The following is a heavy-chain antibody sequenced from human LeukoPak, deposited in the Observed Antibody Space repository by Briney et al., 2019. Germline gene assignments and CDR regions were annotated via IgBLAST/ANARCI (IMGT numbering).Heavy chain of an antibody. Sequence: GGSLRLSCAASGFTFSSSWMTWVRQAPGKGLEWVASINQDGGEIHYVDSVKGRFTISRDNAKNSLYLQMNSLRAEDTALYYCAKAQPYYYVWYFDLWGRGTLDTVSS. CDR3: AKAQPYYYVWYFDL. D-gene: IGHD3-10*02. CDR1: GFTFSSSW. J-gene: IGHJ2*01. V-gene: IGHV3-7*03. CDR2: INQDGGEI.